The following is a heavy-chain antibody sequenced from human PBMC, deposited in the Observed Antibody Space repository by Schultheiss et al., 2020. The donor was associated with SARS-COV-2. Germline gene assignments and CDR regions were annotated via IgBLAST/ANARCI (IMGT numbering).Heavy chain of an antibody. V-gene: IGHV3-23*01. CDR1: GFTFSNYP. D-gene: IGHD5-18*01. Sequence: GESLKISCAASGFTFSNYPMNWVRQAPGMGLEWVSGISGDGVSTYHADSVQGRFTISRDNSKNTLYLQMNSLRAEDTAIYYCARGEYSYRYVDNYYYGLDVWGQGTTVTVSS. CDR2: ISGDGVST. J-gene: IGHJ6*02. CDR3: ARGEYSYRYVDNYYYGLDV.